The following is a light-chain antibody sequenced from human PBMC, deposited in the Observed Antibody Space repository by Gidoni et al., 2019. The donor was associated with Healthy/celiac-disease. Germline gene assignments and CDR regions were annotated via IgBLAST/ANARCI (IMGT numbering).Light chain of an antibody. Sequence: DIVRTQSPDSLAVSLGERATINCKSSQSLLYRSNNKNYLAWYQQKPGQPPKLLIYWASTRESGVPDRFSGSGSGTDFTLTISSLQAEDVAVYYCQQYYSTPLAFGGGTKVEIK. CDR2: WAS. CDR1: QSLLYRSNNKNY. V-gene: IGKV4-1*01. J-gene: IGKJ4*01. CDR3: QQYYSTPLA.